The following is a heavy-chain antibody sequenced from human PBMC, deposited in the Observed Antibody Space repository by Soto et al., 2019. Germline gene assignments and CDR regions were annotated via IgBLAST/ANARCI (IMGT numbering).Heavy chain of an antibody. D-gene: IGHD3-9*01. CDR3: ARDYDILTGLTSDY. Sequence: PSETLSLTCAVYGGSFSGYYWSWLRQPPGKGLEWIGEINHSGSTNYNPSLKSRVTISVDTSKNQFSLKLSSVTAADTAVYYCARDYDILTGLTSDYWGQGTLVTVSS. V-gene: IGHV4-34*01. CDR1: GGSFSGYY. J-gene: IGHJ4*02. CDR2: INHSGST.